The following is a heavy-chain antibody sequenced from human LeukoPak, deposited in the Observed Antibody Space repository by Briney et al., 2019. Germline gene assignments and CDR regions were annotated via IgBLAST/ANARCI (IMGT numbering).Heavy chain of an antibody. Sequence: GGSLRLSCATSGFTFSSYGMHWVRQAPGKGLEWVAVIWYDGSNKYYADSVRGRFTISRDNSKNTLYLQMNSLRAEDTAVYYCARGGRGFQGAPDYWGQGTLVTVSS. CDR2: IWYDGSNK. CDR1: GFTFSSYG. CDR3: ARGGRGFQGAPDY. D-gene: IGHD3-10*01. V-gene: IGHV3-33*01. J-gene: IGHJ4*02.